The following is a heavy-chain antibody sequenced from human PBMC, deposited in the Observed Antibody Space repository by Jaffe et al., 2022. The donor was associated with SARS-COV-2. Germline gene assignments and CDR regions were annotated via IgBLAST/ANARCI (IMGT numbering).Heavy chain of an antibody. V-gene: IGHV3-15*01. CDR2: IKSKTDGGTT. Sequence: EVQLVESGGGLVKPGGSLRLSCAASGFTFSNAWMSWVRQAPGKGLEWVGRIKSKTDGGTTDYAAPVKGRFTISRDDSKNTLYLQMNSLKTEDTAVYYCTTGYSSSWYNYYYYYMDVWGKGTTVTVSS. CDR3: TTGYSSSWYNYYYYYMDV. CDR1: GFTFSNAW. D-gene: IGHD6-13*01. J-gene: IGHJ6*03.